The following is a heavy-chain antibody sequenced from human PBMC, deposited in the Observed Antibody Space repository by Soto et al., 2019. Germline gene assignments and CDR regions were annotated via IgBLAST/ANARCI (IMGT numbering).Heavy chain of an antibody. CDR2: FDPEDGET. Sequence: ASVKVSCKVSGYTLTELSMHWVRQAPGKGLEWMGGFDPEDGETIYAQKFQGRVTMTEDTSTDTAYMELGSLRSEDTAVYYCATGADTAMASNDAFDIWGQGTMVTVSS. J-gene: IGHJ3*02. V-gene: IGHV1-24*01. CDR1: GYTLTELS. D-gene: IGHD5-18*01. CDR3: ATGADTAMASNDAFDI.